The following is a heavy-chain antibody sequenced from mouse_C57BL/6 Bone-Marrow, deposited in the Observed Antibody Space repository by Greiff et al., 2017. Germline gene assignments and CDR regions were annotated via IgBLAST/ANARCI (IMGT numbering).Heavy chain of an antibody. CDR3: ARDYGSPGFAY. CDR2: IWSGGST. CDR1: GFSLTSYG. Sequence: VQLQESGPGLVQPSQSLSITCTVSGFSLTSYGVHWVRQSPGKGLEWLGVIWSGGSTDYNAAFISRLSISKDNFKSQVFFKMNSLQADDTAIYYCARDYGSPGFAYWGQGTLVTVSA. V-gene: IGHV2-2*01. J-gene: IGHJ3*01. D-gene: IGHD1-1*01.